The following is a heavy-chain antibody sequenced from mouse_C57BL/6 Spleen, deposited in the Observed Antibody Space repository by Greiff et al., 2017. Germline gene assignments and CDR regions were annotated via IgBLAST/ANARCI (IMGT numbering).Heavy chain of an antibody. Sequence: EVQLQQSGAELVKPGASVKLSCTASGFNIKDYYMHWVKQRTEQGLEWIGRIDPEDGETKYAPKFQGKDTITADTSSNTAYLQLSSLTAEDTAVYYCAILYDYDVDYYAMDYWGQGTSVTVSS. CDR3: AILYDYDVDYYAMDY. V-gene: IGHV14-2*01. CDR2: IDPEDGET. D-gene: IGHD2-4*01. J-gene: IGHJ4*01. CDR1: GFNIKDYY.